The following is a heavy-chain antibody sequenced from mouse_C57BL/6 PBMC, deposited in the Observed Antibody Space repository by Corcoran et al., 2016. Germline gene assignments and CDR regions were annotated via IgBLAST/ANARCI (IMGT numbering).Heavy chain of an antibody. CDR2: INPNNGVT. CDR3: AAYYYGSHAMDY. Sequence: EVQLQQSGPELVKPGASVKISCKASGYTFTDYYMNWVKQSHGKSLEWIGDINPNNGVTSYNQKFKGKATVTVDKSSSTAYLDLRSLTSDDSAVYYCAAYYYGSHAMDYLVQGTSVTVSS. V-gene: IGHV1-26*01. CDR1: GYTFTDYY. D-gene: IGHD1-1*01. J-gene: IGHJ4*01.